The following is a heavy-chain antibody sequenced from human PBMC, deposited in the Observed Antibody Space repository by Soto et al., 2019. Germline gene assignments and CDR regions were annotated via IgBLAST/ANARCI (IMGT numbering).Heavy chain of an antibody. J-gene: IGHJ3*02. Sequence: ASVKVSCKASGYTFTGYYMHWVRQAPGQGLEWMGWINPNSGGTNYAQKFQGWVTMTRDTSISTAYMELSRLRSDDTAVYYCARGRSYYYDSSGYTAAAFDIWGQGTMVTVSS. V-gene: IGHV1-2*04. D-gene: IGHD3-22*01. CDR1: GYTFTGYY. CDR3: ARGRSYYYDSSGYTAAAFDI. CDR2: INPNSGGT.